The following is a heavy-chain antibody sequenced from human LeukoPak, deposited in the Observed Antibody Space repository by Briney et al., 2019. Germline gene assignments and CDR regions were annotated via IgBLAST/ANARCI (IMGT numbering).Heavy chain of an antibody. CDR3: AKDGLAAAGWFDY. D-gene: IGHD6-13*01. V-gene: IGHV3-23*01. CDR1: GFTFSSYS. CDR2: ISGSGDTT. Sequence: PGGSLRLSCAASGFTFSSYSMSWVRQAPGKGLEWVSLISGSGDTTNYADSVKGRFTISRDNSKNTLYLQMNSLRAEDTAVYYCAKDGLAAAGWFDYWGQGTLVTVSS. J-gene: IGHJ4*02.